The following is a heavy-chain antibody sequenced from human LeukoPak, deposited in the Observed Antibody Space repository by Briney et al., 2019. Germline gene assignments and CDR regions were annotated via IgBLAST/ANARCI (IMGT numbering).Heavy chain of an antibody. Sequence: PSETLSLTCSVSGGSISSYYWSWIRQPAGKGLEWIGRIYSSGTITYNPSLQSRVTMSVDTSKNEFSLKMSSVTAADTAVYYCAGNFIAATGTWGRGTLVTVSS. J-gene: IGHJ4*02. V-gene: IGHV4-4*07. CDR2: IYSSGTI. D-gene: IGHD6-13*01. CDR3: AGNFIAATGT. CDR1: GGSISSYY.